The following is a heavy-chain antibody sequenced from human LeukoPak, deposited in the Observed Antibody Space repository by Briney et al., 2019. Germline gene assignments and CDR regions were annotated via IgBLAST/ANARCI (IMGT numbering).Heavy chain of an antibody. D-gene: IGHD6-6*01. Sequence: GGSLRLSCAASGFAFSTRSMNWVRQAPGKGLEWVSAISSGSTYIYYADSVKGRFTISRDDAKNSLSLQMNSLRTEDTAVYFCAGYCSSEDYWGQGTLVTVSS. CDR2: ISSGSTYI. J-gene: IGHJ4*02. V-gene: IGHV3-21*01. CDR3: AGYCSSEDY. CDR1: GFAFSTRS.